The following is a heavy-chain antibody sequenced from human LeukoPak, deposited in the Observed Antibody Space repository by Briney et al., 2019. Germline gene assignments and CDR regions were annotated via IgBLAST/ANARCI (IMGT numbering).Heavy chain of an antibody. CDR2: ILYDGSNK. J-gene: IGHJ4*02. CDR3: AKDGAASGKYQLLSSFDY. D-gene: IGHD2-2*01. V-gene: IGHV3-33*06. Sequence: GRSPRLSCAASGFTFSSSGMHWVRQAPGKWLEWVAVILYDGSNKYYADSVKGRFTISRDNSKNTLSLQMNSLSAEDTAVYYCAKDGAASGKYQLLSSFDYWGQGTLVTVSS. CDR1: GFTFSSSG.